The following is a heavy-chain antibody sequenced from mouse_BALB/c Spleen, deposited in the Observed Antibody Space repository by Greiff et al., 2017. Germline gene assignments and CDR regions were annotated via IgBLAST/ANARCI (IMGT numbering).Heavy chain of an antibody. Sequence: LVESGAELVRPGTSVKVSCKASGYAFTNYLIEWVKQRPGQGLEWIGVINPGSGGTNYNEKFKGKATLTADKSSSTAYMQLSSLTSDDSAVYFCARGIYYYGSSYVFAYWGQGTLVTVSA. CDR1: GYAFTNYL. CDR2: INPGSGGT. J-gene: IGHJ3*01. V-gene: IGHV1-54*03. D-gene: IGHD1-1*01. CDR3: ARGIYYYGSSYVFAY.